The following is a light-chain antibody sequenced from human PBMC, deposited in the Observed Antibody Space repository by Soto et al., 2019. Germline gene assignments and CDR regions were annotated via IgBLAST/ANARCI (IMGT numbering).Light chain of an antibody. V-gene: IGLV2-14*01. CDR1: SSDVGAYNY. J-gene: IGLJ1*01. Sequence: QSALTQPASVSGSPGQSITISCTGTSSDVGAYNYASWYQQYPGEAPKVIIYDVSHLPAGVSNRFSGSKSGNTASLTISGLQTQDEADYYCSSYTSANTYVFGTGTKVTVL. CDR2: DVS. CDR3: SSYTSANTYV.